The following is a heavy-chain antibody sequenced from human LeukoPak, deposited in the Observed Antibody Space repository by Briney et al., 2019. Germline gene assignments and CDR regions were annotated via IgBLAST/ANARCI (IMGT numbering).Heavy chain of an antibody. J-gene: IGHJ4*02. CDR1: GFSLGSFA. Sequence: GGSLRLSCVASGFSLGSFAMAWVRQGPGKGLEWVSSISSSNTYIKYADSVTGRFTVTRDNANNSLYLQMNSLRAEDTAVYYCAKDRDLDYWGQGTLVTVSS. CDR2: ISSSNTYI. V-gene: IGHV3-21*04. CDR3: AKDRDLDY.